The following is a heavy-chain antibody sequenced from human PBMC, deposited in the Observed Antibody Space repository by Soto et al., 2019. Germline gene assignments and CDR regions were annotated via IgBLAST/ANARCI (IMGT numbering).Heavy chain of an antibody. J-gene: IGHJ4*02. D-gene: IGHD4-17*01. CDR2: ISSSSSTI. CDR1: GFTFSIYS. Sequence: GSLRLSCAASGFTFSIYSMNWVRQAPGKGLEWVSYISSSSSTIYYADSVKGRFTISRDNAKNSLYLQMNSLRDEDTAVYYCASRDDYGDPYYFDYWGQGTLVTVPS. V-gene: IGHV3-48*02. CDR3: ASRDDYGDPYYFDY.